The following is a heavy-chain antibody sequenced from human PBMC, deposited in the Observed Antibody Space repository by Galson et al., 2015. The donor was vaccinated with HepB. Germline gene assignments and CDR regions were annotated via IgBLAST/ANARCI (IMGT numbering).Heavy chain of an antibody. CDR3: ARLSFSSSRETYWYFDF. J-gene: IGHJ2*01. CDR1: GDSIPSYF. Sequence: ETLSLTCTVSGDSIPSYFWSWIRQPPGKGLEWIGYIHYNGSTKYTASLKSRVTMSADTSKKQFSLTLASVTASDTAVYYCARLSFSSSRETYWYFDFWGRGTQVTVSS. V-gene: IGHV4-59*01. D-gene: IGHD6-13*01. CDR2: IHYNGST.